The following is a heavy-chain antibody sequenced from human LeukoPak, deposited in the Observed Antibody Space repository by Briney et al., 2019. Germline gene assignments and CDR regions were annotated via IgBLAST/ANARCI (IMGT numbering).Heavy chain of an antibody. CDR3: ARDWGGYCSSTSCYSHMDV. J-gene: IGHJ6*03. Sequence: GGSLRLSCAASGFTFSSYAMSWVRQAPGKGLEWVSGTSGSGDNTYYADSVKGRFTVSRDNAKNSLYLQMISLRAEDTAVYYCARDWGGYCSSTSCYSHMDVWGKGTTVTVSS. V-gene: IGHV3-23*01. D-gene: IGHD2-2*01. CDR2: TSGSGDNT. CDR1: GFTFSSYA.